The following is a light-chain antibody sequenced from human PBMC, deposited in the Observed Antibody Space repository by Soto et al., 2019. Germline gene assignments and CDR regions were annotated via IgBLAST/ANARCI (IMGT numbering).Light chain of an antibody. J-gene: IGKJ4*01. Sequence: DIQMTQSPSSLSASEGDRVTTTCRASQDISVYLNWYQQRPGKAPKLLIFAASTLHSDVPSRFTGSGSGTDFTLTISNLQPEDFATYYCQASYSLPQFGGGTKVQI. CDR2: AAS. V-gene: IGKV1-39*01. CDR3: QASYSLPQ. CDR1: QDISVY.